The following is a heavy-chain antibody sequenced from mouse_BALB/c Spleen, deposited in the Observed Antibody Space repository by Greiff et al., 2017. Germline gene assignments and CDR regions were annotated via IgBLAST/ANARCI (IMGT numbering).Heavy chain of an antibody. Sequence: EVKVVESGTVLARPGASVKMSCKASGYTFTSYWMHWVKQRPGQGLEWIGAIYPGNSDTSYNQKFKGKAKLTAVTSTSTAYMELSSLTNEDSAVYYCTRSGDYASFAYWGQGTLVTVSA. CDR1: GYTFTSYW. J-gene: IGHJ3*01. CDR3: TRSGDYASFAY. D-gene: IGHD2-4*01. CDR2: IYPGNSDT. V-gene: IGHV1-5*01.